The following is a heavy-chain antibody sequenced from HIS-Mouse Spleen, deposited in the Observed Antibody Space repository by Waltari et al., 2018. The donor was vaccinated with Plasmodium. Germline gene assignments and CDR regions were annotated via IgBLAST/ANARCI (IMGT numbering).Heavy chain of an antibody. D-gene: IGHD3-10*01. Sequence: VQLQQWGAGLLTPSETLSLTCAVYGGSFSGYYWSWIRQPPGKGLEWIGEINHSGSTNYNPSLKSRVTISVDTSKNQFSLKLSSVTAADTAVYYCASSGSGSYYYWGQGTLVTVSS. J-gene: IGHJ4*02. CDR2: INHSGST. V-gene: IGHV4-34*01. CDR1: GGSFSGYY. CDR3: ASSGSGSYYY.